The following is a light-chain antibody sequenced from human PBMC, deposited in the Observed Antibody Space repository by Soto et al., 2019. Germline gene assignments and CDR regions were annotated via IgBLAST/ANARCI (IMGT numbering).Light chain of an antibody. J-gene: IGKJ2*01. CDR2: WAS. CDR1: QSVLYSLNNKNY. Sequence: DIVMTQSPDSVVVSPGERATINCKSSQSVLYSLNNKNYLAWYQQKPGQPPKLLIYWASTRESGVPDRFSGSGSGTDFTLTISSLQAEDVAVYYCQQHYTTPYTFGQGTKLEIK. V-gene: IGKV4-1*01. CDR3: QQHYTTPYT.